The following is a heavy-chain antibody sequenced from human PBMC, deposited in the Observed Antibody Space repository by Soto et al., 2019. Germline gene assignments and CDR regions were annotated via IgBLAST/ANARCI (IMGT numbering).Heavy chain of an antibody. D-gene: IGHD3-10*01. CDR2: ISKDGSVK. J-gene: IGHJ4*02. CDR3: ARSRSGAVPDSLVF. Sequence: QVQLVESGGGVVQPGGSLRVSCAACGFAFSRFAIHWIRQAPGKGLEWVAVISKDGSVKYYADSVKGRFTISRDNSESTLFLQMNSLTNEDTAVYHCARSRSGAVPDSLVFWGQGTLVTVSS. V-gene: IGHV3-30-3*01. CDR1: GFAFSRFA.